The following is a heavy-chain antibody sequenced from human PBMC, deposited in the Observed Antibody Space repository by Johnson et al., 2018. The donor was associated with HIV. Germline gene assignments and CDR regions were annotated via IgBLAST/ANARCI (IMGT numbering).Heavy chain of an antibody. D-gene: IGHD6-13*01. J-gene: IGHJ3*02. CDR3: TRERQQLPRDAFDI. CDR1: GFTFSGSA. CDR2: IRSKAYGGTT. Sequence: VQLVESGGGLVQPGGSLKLSCAASGFTFSGSAMHWVRQASGKGLEWVGFIRSKAYGGTTEYAASVKGRFTISRDDSKSIAYLQMNSLKTEDTAVYYCTRERQQLPRDAFDIWGQGTMVTVSS. V-gene: IGHV3-49*04.